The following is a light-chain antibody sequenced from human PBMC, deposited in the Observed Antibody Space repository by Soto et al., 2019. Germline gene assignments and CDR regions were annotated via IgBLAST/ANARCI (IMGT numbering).Light chain of an antibody. Sequence: DLVMTQSPLSLPVTPGEPASISCGSSQSLLHSNGYNYLDWYLQKPGQSPQLLIYSRSNRASGVPDRFSGSGSGTDFTLKISRVEAEDVGVYYCMQALQTPWTFGQGTKVEIK. CDR1: QSLLHSNGYNY. J-gene: IGKJ1*01. V-gene: IGKV2-28*01. CDR3: MQALQTPWT. CDR2: SRS.